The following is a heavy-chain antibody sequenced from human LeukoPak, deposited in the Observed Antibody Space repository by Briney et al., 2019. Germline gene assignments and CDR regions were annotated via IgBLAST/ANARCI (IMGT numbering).Heavy chain of an antibody. Sequence: GGSLRLSGATSGFPFSAYDMHWVRQPPGKGLEWVSAFGYAGDTYYPGAVNGRFTISRDYANNSLFLQMNNLIAGDSAVYFCVRGALPGDNWYFDLWGRGTLVTVSS. V-gene: IGHV3-13*01. J-gene: IGHJ2*01. CDR3: VRGALPGDNWYFDL. CDR1: GFPFSAYD. CDR2: FGYAGDT.